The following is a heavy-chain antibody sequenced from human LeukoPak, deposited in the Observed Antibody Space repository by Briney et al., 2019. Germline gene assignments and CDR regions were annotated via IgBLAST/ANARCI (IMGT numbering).Heavy chain of an antibody. D-gene: IGHD6-6*01. CDR3: ARWSGSVTARNYYYYMDV. Sequence: SETLSLTCTVSGGSVRRGNYWTWIRQPAGSGLEWIGRIYTSGTTDYNPSLRARVTISVDASRNQFSLNLSSVTAADTAVYYCARWSGSVTARNYYYYMDVWGEGTTVTVSS. CDR1: GGSVRRGNY. CDR2: IYTSGTT. V-gene: IGHV4-61*02. J-gene: IGHJ6*03.